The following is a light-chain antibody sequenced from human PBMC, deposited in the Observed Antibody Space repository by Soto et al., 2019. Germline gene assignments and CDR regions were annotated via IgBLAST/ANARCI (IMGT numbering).Light chain of an antibody. CDR3: QQSYSSPRIT. CDR2: AAS. CDR1: QNINTY. V-gene: IGKV1-39*01. J-gene: IGKJ5*01. Sequence: DIQMTQSPSSLSASVGDRVTITCRASQNINTYLNWYQQKPGRAPRLLIYAASSLQSGVTSRFSGSGSGTDFTLTISSLQPEDFATFYYQQSYSSPRITFGQGTRLEIK.